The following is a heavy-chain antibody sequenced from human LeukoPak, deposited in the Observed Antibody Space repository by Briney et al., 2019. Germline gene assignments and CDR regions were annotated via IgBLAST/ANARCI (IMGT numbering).Heavy chain of an antibody. CDR1: GYSFTNYY. CDR2: INPSGGST. D-gene: IGHD2-2*01. CDR3: ARDERDVVVVPGAMTY. V-gene: IGHV1-46*01. Sequence: ASVKVSCKASGYSFTNYYMHWVRQAPGQGLEWMGIINPSGGSTTNAQKFQGRVTMTRDTSTTTVYMELSSLRSDDTAMYYCARDERDVVVVPGAMTYWGQGTLVTVSS. J-gene: IGHJ4*02.